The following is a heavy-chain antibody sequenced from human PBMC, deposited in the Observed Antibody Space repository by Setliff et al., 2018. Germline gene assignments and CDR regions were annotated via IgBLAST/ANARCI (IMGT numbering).Heavy chain of an antibody. CDR2: IIPIFGTT. Sequence: SVKVSCKASGYTFTGYYMHWVRQAPGQGLEWMGGIIPIFGTTNYAQRFQGRVTITTDESTSTAYMELSSLRSEDTAVYYCARGTDYHGSGSYWAKDVWGKGTTVTVSS. CDR1: GYTFTGYY. J-gene: IGHJ6*04. CDR3: ARGTDYHGSGSYWAKDV. D-gene: IGHD3-10*01. V-gene: IGHV1-69*05.